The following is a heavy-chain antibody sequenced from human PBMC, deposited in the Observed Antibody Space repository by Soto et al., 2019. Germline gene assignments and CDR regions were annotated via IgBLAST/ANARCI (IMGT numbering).Heavy chain of an antibody. D-gene: IGHD1-26*01. CDR2: VFYPGSA. CDR3: AKTPSGWYDS. V-gene: IGHV4-39*01. J-gene: IGHJ5*01. Sequence: SETLSLTCTVSGGSIRGSDDYWAWIRQSPGKGLEYIGSVFYPGSAYYNPSLKSRVTIVADTSTNRFFLNLKSVTATDTAVYYCAKTPSGWYDSWGQGTLVTVSS. CDR1: GGSIRGSDDY.